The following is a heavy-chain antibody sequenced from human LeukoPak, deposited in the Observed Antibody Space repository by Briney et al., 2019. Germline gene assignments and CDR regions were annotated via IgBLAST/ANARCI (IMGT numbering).Heavy chain of an antibody. D-gene: IGHD3-22*01. J-gene: IGHJ4*02. Sequence: ASVKLSCKASGYTFTSYGISWVRQAPGQGLEWVGWISAYNGNTNYAQNLQGRVTMTTDTSKNTAYLELKSLRSDDTAVFYCARAKRPTYYYDSSGYSWGQGTMVTVSS. CDR1: GYTFTSYG. CDR2: ISAYNGNT. V-gene: IGHV1-18*01. CDR3: ARAKRPTYYYDSSGYS.